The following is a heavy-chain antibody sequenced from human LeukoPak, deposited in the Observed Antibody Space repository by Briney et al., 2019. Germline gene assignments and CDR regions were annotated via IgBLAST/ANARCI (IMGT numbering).Heavy chain of an antibody. J-gene: IGHJ4*02. V-gene: IGHV3-66*03. CDR2: LFASGRS. Sequence: PGGSLRLSCAASGTVVSNSFMNWVRLAPGRGLEWVSVLFASGRSFYADSVKGRFTISRDNSKNTLYLQMNSLRAEDTAVYYCARDRGSGYYLDYYFDYWGQGTLVTVSS. CDR1: GTVVSNSF. CDR3: ARDRGSGYYLDYYFDY. D-gene: IGHD3-3*01.